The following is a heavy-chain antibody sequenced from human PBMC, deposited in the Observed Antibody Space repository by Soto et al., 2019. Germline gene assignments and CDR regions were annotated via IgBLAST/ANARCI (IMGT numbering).Heavy chain of an antibody. CDR1: GFTFSSYG. CDR2: ISYDGSNK. D-gene: IGHD4-17*01. CDR3: AKDSAVTTSHYYYGMDV. V-gene: IGHV3-30*18. Sequence: QVQLVESGGGVVQPGRSLRLSCAASGFTFSSYGMHWVRQAPGKGLEWVAAISYDGSNKYYADSVKGRFTISRDNSKNTLYLQMNSLRAEDTAVYYCAKDSAVTTSHYYYGMDVWGQGTTVTVSS. J-gene: IGHJ6*02.